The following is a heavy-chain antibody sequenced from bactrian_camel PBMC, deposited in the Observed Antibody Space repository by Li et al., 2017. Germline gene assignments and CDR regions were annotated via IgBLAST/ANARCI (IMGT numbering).Heavy chain of an antibody. V-gene: IGHV3S55*01. CDR3: AAEGVFGAGCSLWDFAY. J-gene: IGHJ6*01. CDR1: KYATGRYC. Sequence: HVQLVESGGGSVQAGGSLTLSCSGFKYATGRYCMGWFRQAPGKEREGVAAIDSRGSTLYSQDFRGRFTISQDNAKNTPYLQMNSLKPEDTAMYYCAAEGVFGAGCSLWDFAYWGQGTQVTVS. D-gene: IGHD1*01. CDR2: IDSRGST.